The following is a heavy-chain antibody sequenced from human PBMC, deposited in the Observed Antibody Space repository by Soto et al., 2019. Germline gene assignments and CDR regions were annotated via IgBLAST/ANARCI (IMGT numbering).Heavy chain of an antibody. Sequence: EVQLVESGGGLVKPGESLRLSCVASGFPFTTVWMNWVRQAPGKGPEWLGRVKTKAEGATTDYAAPAKGRFTILRDDSIXXXYLXXTXXXXXXXXXXXXXSRIRTTNDNWGQGTLVTVSS. CDR1: GFPFTTVW. D-gene: IGHD1-1*01. J-gene: IGHJ4*02. CDR3: XSRIRTTNDN. CDR2: VKTKAEGATT. V-gene: IGHV3-15*07.